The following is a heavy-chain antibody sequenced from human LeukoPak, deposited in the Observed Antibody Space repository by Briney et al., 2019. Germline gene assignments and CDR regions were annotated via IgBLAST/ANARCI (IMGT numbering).Heavy chain of an antibody. Sequence: GRSLRLSCAASGFTFDDYAMHWVRQAPGKGLEWVSGISWNSGSIGYADSVKGRITISRDNAKNSLYLQMNSLRADDTALYYCAKDIGLARGYYYYGMDVWGQGTTATVSS. CDR2: ISWNSGSI. J-gene: IGHJ6*02. V-gene: IGHV3-9*01. D-gene: IGHD3-10*01. CDR3: AKDIGLARGYYYYGMDV. CDR1: GFTFDDYA.